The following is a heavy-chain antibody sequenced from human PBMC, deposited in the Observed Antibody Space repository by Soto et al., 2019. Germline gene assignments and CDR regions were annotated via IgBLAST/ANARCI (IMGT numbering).Heavy chain of an antibody. D-gene: IGHD6-13*01. J-gene: IGHJ4*02. CDR1: GGSFSGYY. Sequence: SETLSLTCAVYGGSFSGYYWTWIRQPPGKGLEWIGEINHSGITNCNPSLKSRVTISVDTSKNQFSLKLTSMTAVDTAVYFCARRRAPIVATGTIDSWGQGTPVTVSS. CDR3: ARRRAPIVATGTIDS. V-gene: IGHV4-34*01. CDR2: INHSGIT.